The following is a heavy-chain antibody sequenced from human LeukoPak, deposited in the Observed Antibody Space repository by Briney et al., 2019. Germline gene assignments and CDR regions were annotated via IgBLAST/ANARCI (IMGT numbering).Heavy chain of an antibody. D-gene: IGHD2-2*01. Sequence: GGSLRLSCAASGLTFSSNYMSWVRQAPGKGLEWISVLYSGGNTYYAESVSGRFTISRDNSENTLYLHMNSLRPEDTAMYYCARDKSCTSTSCYGWYYDSWGQGTLVTVSS. CDR3: ARDKSCTSTSCYGWYYDS. CDR2: LYSGGNT. J-gene: IGHJ4*02. V-gene: IGHV3-53*01. CDR1: GLTFSSNY.